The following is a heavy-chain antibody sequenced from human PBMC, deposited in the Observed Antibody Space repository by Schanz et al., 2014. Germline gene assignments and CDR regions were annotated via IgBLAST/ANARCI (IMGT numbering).Heavy chain of an antibody. CDR1: FFSFLSSR. J-gene: IGHJ4*02. Sequence: EVQLVESGGGLVQSGWSLILSFSASFFSFLSSRMNWVRQAPGKGLEWISYIKISGDVFYTDSVKGRFTISRDNAKSSLYLQMSSLRDEDTAIYYCVRDYWGFDNWGQGTLVTVSS. D-gene: IGHD3-16*01. CDR2: IKISGDV. V-gene: IGHV3-48*02. CDR3: VRDYWGFDN.